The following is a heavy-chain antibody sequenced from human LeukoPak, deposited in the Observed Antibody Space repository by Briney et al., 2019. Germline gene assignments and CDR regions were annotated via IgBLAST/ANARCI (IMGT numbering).Heavy chain of an antibody. CDR3: TRGLRYSSGWYGY. CDR1: GGSFSGYY. V-gene: IGHV4-34*01. J-gene: IGHJ4*02. Sequence: SETLSLTCAVYGGSFSGYYWSWIRQPPGKGLEWIGEINHSGSTNYNPSLKSRVTISVDTSKNQFSLKLSSVTAADTAVYYCTRGLRYSSGWYGYWGQGTLVTVSS. D-gene: IGHD6-19*01. CDR2: INHSGST.